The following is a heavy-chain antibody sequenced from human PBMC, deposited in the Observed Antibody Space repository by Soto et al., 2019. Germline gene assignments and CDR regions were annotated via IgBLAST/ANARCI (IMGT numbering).Heavy chain of an antibody. D-gene: IGHD3-9*01. Sequence: EVRLMESGGGFLQPGGSQRLSCVASGLTFNSYAMSWVRQTPEKGLEWVSAISGSGWQTYYAESVQGRFTISRDNSKTTVYLHMNRLRAEDSGIYYCAKGRYFDASGGCANFWGRGTLVTVSS. J-gene: IGHJ2*01. CDR2: ISGSGWQT. CDR3: AKGRYFDASGGCANF. V-gene: IGHV3-23*01. CDR1: GLTFNSYA.